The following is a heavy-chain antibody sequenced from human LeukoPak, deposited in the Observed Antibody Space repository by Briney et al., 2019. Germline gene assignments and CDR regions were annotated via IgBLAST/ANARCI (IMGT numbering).Heavy chain of an antibody. J-gene: IGHJ4*02. D-gene: IGHD2/OR15-2a*01. V-gene: IGHV1-2*02. Sequence: APVKVSCKASGYSFTGYYIHWVRQAPGQGLEWMGWINPNSGGTNYAQQFQGRVTMTRNTSISTAYMELSRLRSDDTALYYCARALVRISMTFWGQGTQVTVSS. CDR3: ARALVRISMTF. CDR2: INPNSGGT. CDR1: GYSFTGYY.